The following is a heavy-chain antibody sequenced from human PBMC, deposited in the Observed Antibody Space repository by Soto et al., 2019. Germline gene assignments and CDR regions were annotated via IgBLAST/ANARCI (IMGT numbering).Heavy chain of an antibody. CDR1: GFSFTNAW. D-gene: IGHD6-25*01. CDR2: IKSKTDGGTA. J-gene: IGHJ1*01. Sequence: GSLRLSCAASGFSFTNAWMNWVRQAPGKGLEWVGRIKSKTDGGTADYAAPVKGRFTISRDESKNTLYLQMNSLKTEDTAVYYCTTGMSGPKNFWGQRTLVTVSS. CDR3: TTGMSGPKNF. V-gene: IGHV3-15*07.